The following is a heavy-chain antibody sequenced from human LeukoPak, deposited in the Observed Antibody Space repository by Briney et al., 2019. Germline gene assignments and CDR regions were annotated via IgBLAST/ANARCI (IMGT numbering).Heavy chain of an antibody. CDR2: ISYDGSNK. CDR1: GFTFSSYA. CDR3: GRNSDYVWGSYGD. J-gene: IGHJ4*02. V-gene: IGHV3-30*04. Sequence: GRSLRLSCAASGFTFSSYAMHWVRQAPGKGLEWVAVISYDGSNKYYADSVKGRFTISRDNSKNTLYLQMNSLRAEGPAVYCGGRNSDYVWGSYGDWGQGTLVTVSS. D-gene: IGHD3-16*01.